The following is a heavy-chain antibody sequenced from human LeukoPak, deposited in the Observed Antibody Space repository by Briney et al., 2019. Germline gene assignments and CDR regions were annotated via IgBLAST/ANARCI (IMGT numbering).Heavy chain of an antibody. CDR2: INSDGRST. CDR3: ARDNEFCTGGTCRLDY. V-gene: IGHV3-74*01. D-gene: IGHD2-8*02. J-gene: IGHJ4*02. CDR1: GFTFNTNA. Sequence: GGSLRLSCAASGFTFNTNAMSWVRQAPGKGLVWVSRINSDGRSTSYAGSVKGRFTISRDNAKNTLYLQMNSLRAEDTAVYYCARDNEFCTGGTCRLDYWGQGALVTVSS.